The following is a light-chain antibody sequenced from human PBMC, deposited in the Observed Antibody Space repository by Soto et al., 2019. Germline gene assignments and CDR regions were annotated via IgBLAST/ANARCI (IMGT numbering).Light chain of an antibody. V-gene: IGLV4-69*01. CDR3: QTWVTGIAV. Sequence: QLVLTQSPSASASLGASVKLTCTLSSGHSSYAIAWHQQQPEKGPRYLMKLNSDGSHSKGDGIPDRFSGSSSGAERYLTISSLQSEDEADYYCQTWVTGIAVFGGGTKLTVL. J-gene: IGLJ2*01. CDR2: LNSDGSH. CDR1: SGHSSYA.